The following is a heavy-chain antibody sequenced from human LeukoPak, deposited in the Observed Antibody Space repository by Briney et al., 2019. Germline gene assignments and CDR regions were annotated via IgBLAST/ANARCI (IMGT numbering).Heavy chain of an antibody. V-gene: IGHV3-23*01. J-gene: IGHJ4*02. CDR1: GFTFSSYA. D-gene: IGHD4-11*01. CDR2: VSGSGGST. CDR3: AKSGYSNFFDY. Sequence: GGSLRLSCAVSGFTFSSYAMNWVRQAPGKGLEWVSTVSGSGGSTYYAGSVKGRFTISRDNSKSTLYLQMNSLRAEDTAVYYCAKSGYSNFFDYWGQGTLVTVSS.